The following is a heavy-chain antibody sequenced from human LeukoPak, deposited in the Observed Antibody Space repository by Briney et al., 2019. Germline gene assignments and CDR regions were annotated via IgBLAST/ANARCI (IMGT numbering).Heavy chain of an antibody. J-gene: IGHJ4*02. V-gene: IGHV4-38-2*01. CDR3: ARGYFDWLLLDY. CDR1: GYSISSGYY. D-gene: IGHD3-9*01. Sequence: PSETLSLTCAVSGYSISSGYYWGWIRQPPGKGLEWIGSIYHSGSTYYNPSLKSRVTISVDTSKNQFSLKLSSVTAADTAVYYCARGYFDWLLLDYWGQGTLVTVSS. CDR2: IYHSGST.